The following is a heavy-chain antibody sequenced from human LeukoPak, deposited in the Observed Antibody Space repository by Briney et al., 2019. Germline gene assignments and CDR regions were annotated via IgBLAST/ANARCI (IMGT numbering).Heavy chain of an antibody. D-gene: IGHD5-24*01. J-gene: IGHJ4*02. V-gene: IGHV3-7*03. CDR1: GFTFSSYW. Sequence: GGSLRLSCAASGFTFSSYWMSWVRQTPWKGLEWVANIKEDGSRKFYGGSVKGRFTISRDNAKKSLYLQMNSLRAEDTAVYHCAKSDAAAPDGYNSGPSYFDYWGQGTLVTVSS. CDR2: IKEDGSRK. CDR3: AKSDAAAPDGYNSGPSYFDY.